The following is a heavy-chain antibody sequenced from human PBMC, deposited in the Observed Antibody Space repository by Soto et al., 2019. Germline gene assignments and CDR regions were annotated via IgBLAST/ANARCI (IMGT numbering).Heavy chain of an antibody. CDR1: GDSVSSRSYY. Sequence: SETLSLTCTVTGDSVSSRSYYWGWIRQPPGKGLEWIGSIYYSGSTYNNPSLRSRVSMSIDTSKDQFSLKLKSVTAADTALYFCARQRTSVVTQAYFDVWGQGSQVPVS. V-gene: IGHV4-39*01. CDR2: IYYSGST. D-gene: IGHD2-21*02. CDR3: ARQRTSVVTQAYFDV. J-gene: IGHJ4*02.